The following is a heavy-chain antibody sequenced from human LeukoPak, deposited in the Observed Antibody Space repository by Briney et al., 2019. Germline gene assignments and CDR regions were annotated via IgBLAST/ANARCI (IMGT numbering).Heavy chain of an antibody. CDR2: IYYSGST. Sequence: SETLSLTCSVYGGSFSGYYWTWIRQPPGKGLEWIGYIYYSGSTNYNPSLNSRVTILVDTSKKQFSLKLSSATAADTAVYYCARIPRGYSGYATPYYFDYWGQGTLVTVSS. D-gene: IGHD5-12*01. CDR1: GGSFSGYY. J-gene: IGHJ4*02. V-gene: IGHV4-59*01. CDR3: ARIPRGYSGYATPYYFDY.